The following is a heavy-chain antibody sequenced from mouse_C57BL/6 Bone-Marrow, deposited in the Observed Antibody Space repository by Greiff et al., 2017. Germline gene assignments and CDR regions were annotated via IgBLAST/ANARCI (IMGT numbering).Heavy chain of an antibody. Sequence: QVQLQQSGAELVRPGTSVKVSCKASGYAFTNYLIEWVKQRPGQGLEWIGVINPGSGGTNYNEKFKGKATLTADKSSSTAYMQLSSLTSEDSAVXFCARGGGLPFDYWGQGTTLTVSS. J-gene: IGHJ2*01. CDR1: GYAFTNYL. CDR2: INPGSGGT. D-gene: IGHD2-4*01. CDR3: ARGGGLPFDY. V-gene: IGHV1-54*01.